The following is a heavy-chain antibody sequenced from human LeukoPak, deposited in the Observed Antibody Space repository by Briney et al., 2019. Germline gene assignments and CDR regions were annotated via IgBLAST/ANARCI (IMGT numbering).Heavy chain of an antibody. V-gene: IGHV3-21*01. Sequence: GGSLRLSCVASGFAFSDDSMNWVRQPPGKGLEWVSSISSTSKYIYYADSVKGRFTISRDNAKNSLFLQMNNLRVGDSAVYYCAREYTAMAYDYWGQGNLVTVSS. D-gene: IGHD5-18*01. CDR1: GFAFSDDS. CDR3: AREYTAMAYDY. CDR2: ISSTSKYI. J-gene: IGHJ4*02.